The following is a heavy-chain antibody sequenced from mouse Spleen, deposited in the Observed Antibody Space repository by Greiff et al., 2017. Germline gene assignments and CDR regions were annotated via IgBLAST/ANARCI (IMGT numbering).Heavy chain of an antibody. CDR2: INPSTGYT. D-gene: IGHD4-1*01. V-gene: IGHV1-7*01. CDR3: ARWANWGYFDY. Sequence: VKLQQSGAELAKPGASVKMSCKASGYTFTSYWMHWVKQRPGQGLEWIGYINPSTGYTEYNQKFKDKATLTADKSSSTAYMQLSSLTSEDSAVYYCARWANWGYFDYWGQGTTLTVSS. J-gene: IGHJ2*01. CDR1: GYTFTSYW.